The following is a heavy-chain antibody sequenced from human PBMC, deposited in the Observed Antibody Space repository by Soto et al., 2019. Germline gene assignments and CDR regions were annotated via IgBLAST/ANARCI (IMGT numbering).Heavy chain of an antibody. J-gene: IGHJ4*02. Sequence: QVQLVESGGGVVQPGRSLRLSCAASGFTSTSYNMHWVRQAPGKGLEWVAVIWYDGNSKYYAGSVKGRFTISRDNSKNTLYLQMNSLRDDDTAVYYCARGGSSWAFDYWGQGTLVTVSS. CDR2: IWYDGNSK. CDR3: ARGGSSWAFDY. D-gene: IGHD6-13*01. CDR1: GFTSTSYN. V-gene: IGHV3-33*01.